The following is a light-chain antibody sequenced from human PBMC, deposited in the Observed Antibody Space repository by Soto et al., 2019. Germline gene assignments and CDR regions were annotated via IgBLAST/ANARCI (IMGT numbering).Light chain of an antibody. CDR3: QQYENLPLT. Sequence: DIQMTQSPSSLSASVGGRVTITCQASQDIRNFLNWYQQKPGKAPELLIYAASNLEVGVPSRFSGSGSGTHFTFVISSLQPEDIATYYCQQYENLPLTFGGGTKVEIK. J-gene: IGKJ4*01. V-gene: IGKV1-33*01. CDR2: AAS. CDR1: QDIRNF.